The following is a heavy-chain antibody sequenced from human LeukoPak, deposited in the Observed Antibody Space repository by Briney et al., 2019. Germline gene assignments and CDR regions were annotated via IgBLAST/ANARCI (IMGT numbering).Heavy chain of an antibody. Sequence: GGSLRLSCAASGFTFSSYSMNWVRQAPGKGLEWVSSISSSSSYIYYADSVKGRFTISRDNAKNSLYLQMNSLRAEDTAVYYCARENCSSTSCYSDYWGQGTLVTVSS. CDR2: ISSSSSYI. D-gene: IGHD2-2*01. J-gene: IGHJ4*02. V-gene: IGHV3-21*01. CDR1: GFTFSSYS. CDR3: ARENCSSTSCYSDY.